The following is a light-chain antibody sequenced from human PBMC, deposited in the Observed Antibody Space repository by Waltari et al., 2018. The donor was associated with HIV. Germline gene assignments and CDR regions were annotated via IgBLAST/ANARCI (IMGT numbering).Light chain of an antibody. CDR1: SSNIGNNA. J-gene: IGLJ1*01. V-gene: IGLV1-36*01. CDR3: AAWDDSLNGYV. CDR2: YDD. Sequence: QSVLTQPPSVSEAPRQRVTIPCSGSSSNIGNNAVHWYQHLPGKAPKLLIYYDDLLPSGVSDRFSGSKSGTSASLAISGLQSEDDADYYCAAWDDSLNGYVFGTGTKVTVL.